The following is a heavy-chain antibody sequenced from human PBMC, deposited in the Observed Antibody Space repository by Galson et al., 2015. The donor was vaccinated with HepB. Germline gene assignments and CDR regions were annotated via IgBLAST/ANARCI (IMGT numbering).Heavy chain of an antibody. CDR1: GFTISRNY. CDR2: IYSAGST. V-gene: IGHV3-53*01. CDR3: ARDSDLGHFDY. Sequence: SLRLSCAASGFTISRNYMSWVRQAPGKGLEWVSLIYSAGSTNYADSMKGRFTISRDTSKNTVSLQMNSLRAEGTAVYYCARDSDLGHFDYWGQGTLVTVSS. D-gene: IGHD3-16*01. J-gene: IGHJ4*02.